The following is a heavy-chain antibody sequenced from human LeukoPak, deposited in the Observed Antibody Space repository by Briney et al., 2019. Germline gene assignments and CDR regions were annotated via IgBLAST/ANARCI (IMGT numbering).Heavy chain of an antibody. J-gene: IGHJ3*02. Sequence: GESLKISCKGSGYSFTNYWIGWVRQMPGKGLEWMGIIYPGDSDTRYRPSFQGQVTISVDKSSSTAYLQWSSLKASDTAMYYCVRQRKYYDSSGYHDAFDIWGQGTMVTVPS. V-gene: IGHV5-51*01. CDR2: IYPGDSDT. CDR1: GYSFTNYW. D-gene: IGHD3-22*01. CDR3: VRQRKYYDSSGYHDAFDI.